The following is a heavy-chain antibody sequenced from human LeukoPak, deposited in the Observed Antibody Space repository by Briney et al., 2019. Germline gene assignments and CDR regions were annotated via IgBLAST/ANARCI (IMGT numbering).Heavy chain of an antibody. CDR3: ARAGYDSSGYYRNFDY. CDR2: IIPSLGIA. D-gene: IGHD3-22*01. CDR1: GGTFISYT. V-gene: IGHV1-69*02. Sequence: ASVKVSCKASGGTFISYTISGVGQAPGKGVEGMGRIIPSLGIANYAQKFQGRVTITADKSTSTAYMELSSLRSEDTAVYYCARAGYDSSGYYRNFDYWGQGTLVTVSS. J-gene: IGHJ4*02.